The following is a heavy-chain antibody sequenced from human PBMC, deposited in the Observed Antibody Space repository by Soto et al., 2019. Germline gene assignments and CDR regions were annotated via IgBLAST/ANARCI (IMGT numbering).Heavy chain of an antibody. D-gene: IGHD5-12*01. Sequence: GGSLRLSCAASGGTFRSYAMSWVRQATGKGLEWVSAISGSGGSTYYADSVKGRFTISRDNSKNTLYLQMNSLRAEDTAVYYCARDLDGYNRPLDYWGQGTLVTVSS. CDR2: ISGSGGST. CDR1: GGTFRSYA. V-gene: IGHV3-23*01. CDR3: ARDLDGYNRPLDY. J-gene: IGHJ4*02.